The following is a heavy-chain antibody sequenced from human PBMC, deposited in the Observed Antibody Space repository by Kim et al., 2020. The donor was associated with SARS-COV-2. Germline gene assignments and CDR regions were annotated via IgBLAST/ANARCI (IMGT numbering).Heavy chain of an antibody. Sequence: YTPSLKTRVTISVYTSKNQFSLKLSAVTAADTAVYYCAREGFSGVYGMDVWGQGTTVTVSS. V-gene: IGHV4-30-2*05. D-gene: IGHD3-3*01. J-gene: IGHJ6*02. CDR3: AREGFSGVYGMDV.